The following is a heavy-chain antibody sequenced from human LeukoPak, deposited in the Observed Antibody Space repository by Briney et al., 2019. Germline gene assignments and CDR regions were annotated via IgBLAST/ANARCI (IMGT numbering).Heavy chain of an antibody. CDR1: GGSISSSSYY. Sequence: SETLSLTCTVSGGSISSSSYYWGWIRQPPGKGLEWIGSIYYSGSTYYNPSLKSRVTISVDTSKNQFSLKLSSVTAADTAVYYCARHLRTTYEYFDYWGQGTLVTVSS. V-gene: IGHV4-39*01. CDR3: ARHLRTTYEYFDY. D-gene: IGHD1-14*01. J-gene: IGHJ4*02. CDR2: IYYSGST.